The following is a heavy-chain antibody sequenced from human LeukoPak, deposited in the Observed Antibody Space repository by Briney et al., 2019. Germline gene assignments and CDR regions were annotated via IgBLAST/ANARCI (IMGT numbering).Heavy chain of an antibody. V-gene: IGHV1-46*01. J-gene: IGHJ3*02. CDR3: ARTIKDRDYYDSTAIDDVFDI. CDR2: INPSGGST. CDR1: GYTFTSYY. Sequence: ASVKVSCKASGYTFTSYYMHWVRQAPGQGLEWMGRINPSGGSTRYAEKFQGRVTMTRDMSTSTVYMELSSLRSEDTAVYYCARTIKDRDYYDSTAIDDVFDIWGQGTMVTVTS. D-gene: IGHD3-22*01.